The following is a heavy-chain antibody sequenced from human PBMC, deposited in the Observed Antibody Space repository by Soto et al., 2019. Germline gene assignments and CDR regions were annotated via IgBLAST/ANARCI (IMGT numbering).Heavy chain of an antibody. CDR2: IRRKANSYTT. CDR1: GLIFSDYH. D-gene: IGHD6-19*01. CDR3: AMLGGWSGGSSGMDV. V-gene: IGHV3-72*01. J-gene: IGHJ6*02. Sequence: EVQLVESGGGLVQPGGSLRLSCAASGLIFSDYHMDWVRQAPGKGLEWVGRIRRKANSYTTEYAASVKGRFTISRDDSKNSLYLQMNVLKSEDTAVYYCAMLGGWSGGSSGMDVWGQGTTATVSS.